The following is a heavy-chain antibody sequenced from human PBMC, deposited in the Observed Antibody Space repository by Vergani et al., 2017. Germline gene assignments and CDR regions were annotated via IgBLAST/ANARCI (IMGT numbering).Heavy chain of an antibody. V-gene: IGHV5-51*03. Sequence: EVQLVQSGAEVKKPGESLKISCQGSGYSITNYWIAWVRQRPGKGLEWMGIIYAGDSDVRYSPSFQGQVTMSVDKSLSTAYLQWSSLKASDTATYYCAKTHDFSSLYSSYSWFDPWSQGTQVTVSS. J-gene: IGHJ5*02. CDR3: AKTHDFSSLYSSYSWFDP. D-gene: IGHD3-3*01. CDR2: IYAGDSDV. CDR1: GYSITNYW.